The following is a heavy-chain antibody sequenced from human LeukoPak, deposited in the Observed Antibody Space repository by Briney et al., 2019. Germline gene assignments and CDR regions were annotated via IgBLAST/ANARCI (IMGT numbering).Heavy chain of an antibody. CDR2: ISGSGGST. D-gene: IGHD3-3*01. Sequence: GGSLRLSCAASGFTFSSYAMSWVRQAPGKGLEWVSAISGSGGSTHYADSVKGRFTISRDNSKNTLYLQMNSLRAEDTAVYYCAKDQYYDFWSGYSVWFDPWGQGTLVTVSS. CDR1: GFTFSSYA. J-gene: IGHJ5*02. V-gene: IGHV3-23*01. CDR3: AKDQYYDFWSGYSVWFDP.